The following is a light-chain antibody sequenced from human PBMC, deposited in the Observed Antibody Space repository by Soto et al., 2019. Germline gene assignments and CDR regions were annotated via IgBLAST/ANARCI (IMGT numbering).Light chain of an antibody. J-gene: IGLJ3*02. CDR3: CSYAGRSTWV. CDR1: SSDLGNHNL. CDR2: EAS. Sequence: QSALTQPASVSGSPGQSITISCTGTSSDLGNHNLVSWYQQYPGKAPTLMIYEASQRPSGISHRFSGSKSGNTASLTISGLQTEDEANYYCCSYAGRSTWVFGGGTKVPVL. V-gene: IGLV2-23*01.